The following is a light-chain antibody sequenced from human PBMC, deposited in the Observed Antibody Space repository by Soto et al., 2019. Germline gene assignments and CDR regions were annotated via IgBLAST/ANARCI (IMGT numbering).Light chain of an antibody. J-gene: IGKJ4*01. Sequence: DIPLTQSPSSLSASVGDRVTITCRASQGITTYLAWYQQKPGKVPNLLIYGAYKLYSGVPSRFSGSGSGTHFTLTISGLRPEDVATYYCQYSNRAPLTFGGGTKVEI. V-gene: IGKV1-27*01. CDR1: QGITTY. CDR3: QYSNRAPLT. CDR2: GAY.